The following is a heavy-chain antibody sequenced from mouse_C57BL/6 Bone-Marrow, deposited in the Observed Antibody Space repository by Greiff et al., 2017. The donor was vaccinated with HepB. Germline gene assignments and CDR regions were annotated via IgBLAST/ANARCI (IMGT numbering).Heavy chain of an antibody. CDR2: IDPSDSYT. V-gene: IGHV1-50*01. J-gene: IGHJ2*01. Sequence: QVQLQQSGAELVKPGASVKLSCKASGYTFTSYWMQWVKQRPGQGLEWIGEIDPSDSYTNYNQKFKGKATLTVDTSSSTAYMQLSSLTSEDSAVYYRARDTTVRLYFDYWGQGTTLTVSS. D-gene: IGHD1-1*01. CDR3: ARDTTVRLYFDY. CDR1: GYTFTSYW.